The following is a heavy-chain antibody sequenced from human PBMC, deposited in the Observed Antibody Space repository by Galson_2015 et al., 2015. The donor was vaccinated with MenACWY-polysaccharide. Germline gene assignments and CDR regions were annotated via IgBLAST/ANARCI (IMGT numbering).Heavy chain of an antibody. CDR3: ARVDCGGDGCFLIDY. CDR1: GYIFTSHN. D-gene: IGHD2-21*01. V-gene: IGHV1-3*04. J-gene: IGHJ4*02. CDR2: INTGNGNT. Sequence: SVKVSCKASGYIFTSHNMHWVRQAPGQGLEWMGWINTGNGNTKYSQNFQGSVTITSDTSASTAYMKLSSLRAEDTAVYYCARVDCGGDGCFLIDYWGQGTLVTVSS.